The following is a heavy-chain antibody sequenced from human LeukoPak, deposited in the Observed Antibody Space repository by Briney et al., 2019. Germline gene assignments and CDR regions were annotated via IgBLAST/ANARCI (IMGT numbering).Heavy chain of an antibody. Sequence: SETLSLTCTVSGDSIRSDYWSWIRQPPGKGLEWIGYIYYSGTTNSGSTNYNPSLKSRVTISVDTSKSQFSLRVNSVTAADTAVYYCARGRTYATRFDYWGRGTLVTVSS. V-gene: IGHV4-59*01. D-gene: IGHD2-2*01. CDR2: IYYSGTTNSGST. CDR1: GDSIRSDY. CDR3: ARGRTYATRFDY. J-gene: IGHJ4*02.